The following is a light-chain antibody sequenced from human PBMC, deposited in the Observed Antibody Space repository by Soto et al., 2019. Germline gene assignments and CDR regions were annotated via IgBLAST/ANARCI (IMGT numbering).Light chain of an antibody. Sequence: DIETTQSPSSLSASVGDTVTITCRASQGIKSYLNWYQQKPGKAPKLLIYGASSLQSGVPSRFSGSGSGTDFTLTISSLQPEDYETYYCQQSYSTPPLTFGGGTKVEIK. J-gene: IGKJ4*01. CDR1: QGIKSY. V-gene: IGKV1-39*01. CDR2: GAS. CDR3: QQSYSTPPLT.